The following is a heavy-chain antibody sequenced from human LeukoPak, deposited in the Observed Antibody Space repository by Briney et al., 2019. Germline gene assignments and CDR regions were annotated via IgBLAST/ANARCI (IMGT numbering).Heavy chain of an antibody. V-gene: IGHV3-53*01. CDR2: IYSGGST. J-gene: IGHJ6*03. D-gene: IGHD5-18*01. CDR3: ARVVTDAAMETYYYYYMDV. Sequence: GGSLRLSCAASGFTFSSYTMSWVRQAPGKGLEWVSVIYSGGSTYYADSVKGRFTISRDNSKNTLYLQMNSLRAEDTAVYYCARVVTDAAMETYYYYYMDVWGKGTTVTVSS. CDR1: GFTFSSYT.